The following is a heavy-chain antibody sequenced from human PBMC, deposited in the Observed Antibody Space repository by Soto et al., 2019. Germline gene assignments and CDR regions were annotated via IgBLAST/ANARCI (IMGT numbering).Heavy chain of an antibody. CDR1: GFTFSSYA. V-gene: IGHV3-30-3*01. Sequence: PGGSLRLSCAASGFTFSSYAIHWVRQAPGKGLEWVAVISYDGSNKYYADSVKGRFTISGDNSKNTLYLQMNSLRAEDTAVYYCARDYDFWSGFYSWALDSWGQGTLVTVSS. D-gene: IGHD3-3*01. CDR2: ISYDGSNK. J-gene: IGHJ4*02. CDR3: ARDYDFWSGFYSWALDS.